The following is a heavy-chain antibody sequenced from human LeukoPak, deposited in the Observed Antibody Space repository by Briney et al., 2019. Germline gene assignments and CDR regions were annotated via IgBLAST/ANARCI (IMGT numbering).Heavy chain of an antibody. Sequence: GGSLRLSCVASRVSFSDSYMSWIRQAPGKGLQWVSHICSGRGSNAFSAASVKGRFTVSRDKAKNSLYLQMDSLRADDTGVYYCARGGPGGHYYYYYMDVWGEGTTVTVSS. V-gene: IGHV3-11*01. CDR3: ARGGPGGHYYYYYMDV. CDR1: RVSFSDSY. CDR2: ICSGRGSNA. D-gene: IGHD1-14*01. J-gene: IGHJ6*03.